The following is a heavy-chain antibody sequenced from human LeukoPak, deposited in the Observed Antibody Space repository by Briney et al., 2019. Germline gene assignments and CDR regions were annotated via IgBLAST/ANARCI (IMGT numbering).Heavy chain of an antibody. CDR3: ASASSHRIAAGGDY. V-gene: IGHV3-13*01. CDR2: IGTAGDT. Sequence: GGSLRLSCAASGFTFSSYDMHWVRQATGKGLEWVSAIGTAGDTYYPGSVKGRFTISRENAKNSLYLQMNSLRAGDTAVYYCASASSHRIAAGGDYWGQGTLVTVSS. CDR1: GFTFSSYD. J-gene: IGHJ4*02. D-gene: IGHD6-13*01.